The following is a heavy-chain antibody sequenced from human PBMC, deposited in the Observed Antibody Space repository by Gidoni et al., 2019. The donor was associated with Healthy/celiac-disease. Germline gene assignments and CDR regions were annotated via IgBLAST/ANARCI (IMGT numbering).Heavy chain of an antibody. CDR1: GCSISSGGYY. Sequence: QVQLQESGPGLVTPSQTLSLTCTVSGCSISSGGYYWSWIRQHPGKGLEWIGYIYYSGSTYYNPSLKSRVTISGDTSKNQFSRKLSSVTAADTAVYYCARGRGRRGYFDYWGQGTLVTVSS. D-gene: IGHD3-10*01. CDR3: ARGRGRRGYFDY. V-gene: IGHV4-31*03. J-gene: IGHJ4*02. CDR2: IYYSGST.